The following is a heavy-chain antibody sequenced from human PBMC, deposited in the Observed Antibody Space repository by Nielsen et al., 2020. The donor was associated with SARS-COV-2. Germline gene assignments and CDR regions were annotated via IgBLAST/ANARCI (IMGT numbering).Heavy chain of an antibody. CDR1: GYTFTSYA. CDR2: INAGNGNT. CDR3: ARDLVVGATTWYYMDV. J-gene: IGHJ6*03. D-gene: IGHD1-26*01. Sequence: ASVKVSCKASGYTFTSYAMHWVRQAPGQRLEWMGWINAGNGNTKYSQKFQGRNTITRDTSASTAYMELSSLRSEDTAVYYCARDLVVGATTWYYMDVWGKGTTVTVSS. V-gene: IGHV1-3*01.